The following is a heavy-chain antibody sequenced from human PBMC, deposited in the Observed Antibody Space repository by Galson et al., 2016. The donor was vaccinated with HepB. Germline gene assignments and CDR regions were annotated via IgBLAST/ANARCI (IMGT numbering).Heavy chain of an antibody. CDR3: AKDHTGSTVGWSDGMDV. J-gene: IGHJ6*02. CDR2: ITGTGGGT. CDR1: GFTFSTLA. Sequence: SLRLSCAAPGFTFSTLAMSWVRQAPGKGLEWISGITGTGGGTYYADSVKGRFTISRDTSKNTLFLQLSSLRVEDTAVYYCAKDHTGSTVGWSDGMDVWGQGTTVTVSS. D-gene: IGHD1-7*01. V-gene: IGHV3-23*01.